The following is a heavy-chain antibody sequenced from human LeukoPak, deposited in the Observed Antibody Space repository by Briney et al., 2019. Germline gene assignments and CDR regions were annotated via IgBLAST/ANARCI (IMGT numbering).Heavy chain of an antibody. J-gene: IGHJ4*02. CDR3: ATGGFHSGRIFDY. CDR2: FDPEDGET. CDR1: GYTLTELS. Sequence: GASVKVSCKVSGYTLTELSMHWVRQAPGKGVERMGGFDPEDGETIYAHQFQGRVTMPEDTSTDTAYMELSSLRSEDTAVYYCATGGFHSGRIFDYWGQGTLVTVSS. V-gene: IGHV1-24*01. D-gene: IGHD1-26*01.